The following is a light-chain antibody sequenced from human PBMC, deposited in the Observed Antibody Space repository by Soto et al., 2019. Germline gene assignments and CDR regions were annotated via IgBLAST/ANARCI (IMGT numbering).Light chain of an antibody. CDR2: GAS. J-gene: IGKJ3*01. Sequence: DIVMTQSPDSLAVSLGERATINCKSSQSVLYRSENKNFLAWYQQKPGQPPKLLIYGASTRASGVPDRFSGSESGTDFPLTVSSLLSEDVALFYCQQYTGIPFTFGPGTRVDIK. CDR3: QQYTGIPFT. CDR1: QSVLYRSENKNF. V-gene: IGKV4-1*01.